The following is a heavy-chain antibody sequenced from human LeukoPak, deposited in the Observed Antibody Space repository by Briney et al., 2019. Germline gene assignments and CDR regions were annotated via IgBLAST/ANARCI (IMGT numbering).Heavy chain of an antibody. J-gene: IGHJ4*02. D-gene: IGHD5-24*01. CDR2: ISADGGST. CDR1: GFMFDDYA. Sequence: GGSLRISCAASGFMFDDYAMHCVRQAPGKGLEWVSLISADGGSTFYADSVKGRFTISRDNNNNSLSLQMNSLTTEDTAFYYCAREQFSHTSNYFDNWGQGLLVTVSS. CDR3: AREQFSHTSNYFDN. V-gene: IGHV3-43*02.